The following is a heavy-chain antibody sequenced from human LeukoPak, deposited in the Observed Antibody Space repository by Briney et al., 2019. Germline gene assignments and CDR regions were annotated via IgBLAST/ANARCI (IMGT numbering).Heavy chain of an antibody. D-gene: IGHD5-18*01. Sequence: PSETLSLTCTVSGGSISSYYWSWIRQPPGKGLEWIAYIYYSGSTNYNPSLKSRVTISVDTSKSQFSLKLRSVTAADTAVYYCARTTEGGYTYDYFYYYYMDVWGKGTTVTISS. CDR1: GGSISSYY. CDR3: ARTTEGGYTYDYFYYYYMDV. J-gene: IGHJ6*03. V-gene: IGHV4-59*01. CDR2: IYYSGST.